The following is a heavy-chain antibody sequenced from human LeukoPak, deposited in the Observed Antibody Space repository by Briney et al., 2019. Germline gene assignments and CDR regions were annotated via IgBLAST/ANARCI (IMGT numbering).Heavy chain of an antibody. J-gene: IGHJ4*02. V-gene: IGHV4-59*01. Sequence: PSETLSLTCTVSGGSISSYYWSWIRQPPGKGLEWIGYIYYSGSTNYNPSLKSRVTISADTSKNQFSLKLNSLTTADTVVYYCTRGAGWLIDYWGQGILVTVSS. CDR2: IYYSGST. CDR1: GGSISSYY. D-gene: IGHD3-16*01. CDR3: TRGAGWLIDY.